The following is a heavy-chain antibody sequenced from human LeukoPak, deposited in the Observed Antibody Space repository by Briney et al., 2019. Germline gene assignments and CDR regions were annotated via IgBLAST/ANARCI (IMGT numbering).Heavy chain of an antibody. CDR1: GFTVSGNY. J-gene: IGHJ4*02. CDR3: ARDPGYGLGVDYGDY. V-gene: IGHV3-66*01. Sequence: SGGSLRLSCAASGFTVSGNYMSWVRQAPGKGREWLSVLHRGGNTYYSDSVKGRFTISGDNSKNTVFLQIDGLRDQDTSVYYCARDPGYGLGVDYGDYWRQATLVTVSS. D-gene: IGHD3-10*01. CDR2: LHRGGNT.